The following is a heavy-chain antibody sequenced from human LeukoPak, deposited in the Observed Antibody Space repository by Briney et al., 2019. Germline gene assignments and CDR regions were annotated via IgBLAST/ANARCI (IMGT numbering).Heavy chain of an antibody. Sequence: SETLSLTCTVSGGSISSYYWSWIRQPPGKGLEWIGEINHSGSTNYNPSLKSRVTISVDTSKNQFSLKLSSVTAADTAVYYCARHDVYSSSWFGYWGQGTLVTVSS. V-gene: IGHV4-34*01. D-gene: IGHD6-13*01. CDR1: GGSISSYY. CDR3: ARHDVYSSSWFGY. CDR2: INHSGST. J-gene: IGHJ5*01.